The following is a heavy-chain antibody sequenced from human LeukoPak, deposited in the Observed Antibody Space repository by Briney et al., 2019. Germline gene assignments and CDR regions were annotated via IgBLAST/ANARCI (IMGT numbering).Heavy chain of an antibody. CDR1: GFTFSSYT. V-gene: IGHV3-23*01. Sequence: GGSLRLSCAASGFTFSSYTMTWVRQAPGKGLEWVSAISGSGGSTYYADSVKGRFTISRDNSKNTLYLQMNSLRAEDTAVYYCAKAGYSSSAPSNWFDPWGQGTLVTVSS. CDR3: AKAGYSSSAPSNWFDP. CDR2: ISGSGGST. J-gene: IGHJ5*02. D-gene: IGHD6-13*01.